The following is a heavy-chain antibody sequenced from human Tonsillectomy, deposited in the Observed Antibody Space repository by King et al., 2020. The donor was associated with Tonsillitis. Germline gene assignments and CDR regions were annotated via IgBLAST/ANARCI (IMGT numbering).Heavy chain of an antibody. CDR1: GGSISSGGYS. CDR3: ARRRDYYDSSGYYFDY. Sequence: QLQESGPGLVKPSQTLSLTCAVSGGSISSGGYSWSWIRQPPGQGLEWIGYIYYSGSTYYNPSLKSRVTISVDTSKNQFSLKLSSVTAADTAVYYCARRRDYYDSSGYYFDYWGQGTLVTVSS. D-gene: IGHD3-22*01. J-gene: IGHJ4*02. CDR2: IYYSGST. V-gene: IGHV4-30-4*07.